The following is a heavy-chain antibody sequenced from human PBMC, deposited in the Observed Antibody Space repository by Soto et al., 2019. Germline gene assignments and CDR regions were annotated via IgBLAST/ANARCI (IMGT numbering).Heavy chain of an antibody. Sequence: PSDTLSLTCTVSGGSISVGGHYWGWIRQPPGKGLEWIGFMYYTGDTYYNPSLKSRLTISVDTSMNQFSLELTSVTAADTAVYYCARSSWGYSRSWYLDYWGQGTLVTVSS. J-gene: IGHJ4*02. CDR3: ARSSWGYSRSWYLDY. CDR1: GGSISVGGHY. V-gene: IGHV4-31*03. CDR2: MYYTGDT. D-gene: IGHD6-13*01.